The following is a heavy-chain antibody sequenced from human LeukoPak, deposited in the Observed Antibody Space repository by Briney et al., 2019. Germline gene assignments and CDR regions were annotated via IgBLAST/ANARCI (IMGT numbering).Heavy chain of an antibody. D-gene: IGHD5-24*01. CDR2: IYPGDSDT. V-gene: IGHV5-51*01. CDR3: ARRRDGYNYVGTDY. J-gene: IGHJ4*02. Sequence: GESLKISCKGSGYGFTSYWIVWVRQMPGKGLEWMGIIYPGDSDTTYSPSFQGQVTISADKSTSTAYLQWSSLKASDTAMYYCARRRDGYNYVGTDYWGQGTLVTVSS. CDR1: GYGFTSYW.